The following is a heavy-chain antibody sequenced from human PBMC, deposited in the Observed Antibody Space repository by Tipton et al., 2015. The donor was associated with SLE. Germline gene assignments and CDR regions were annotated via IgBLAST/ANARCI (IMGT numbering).Heavy chain of an antibody. Sequence: SLRLSCAASGFSFSDHYMDWVRQAPGKGLEWVSYISSSSSYTNYADSVKGRFTISRDNAKNSLYLQMNSLRAEDTAVYYCARERYYYDSSGYFFDYWGQGTLVTISS. D-gene: IGHD3-22*01. CDR2: ISSSSSYT. CDR3: ARERYYYDSSGYFFDY. CDR1: GFSFSDHY. V-gene: IGHV3-11*06. J-gene: IGHJ4*02.